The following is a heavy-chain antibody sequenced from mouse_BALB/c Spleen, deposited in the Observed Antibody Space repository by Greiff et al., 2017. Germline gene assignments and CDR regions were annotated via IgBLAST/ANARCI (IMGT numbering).Heavy chain of an antibody. J-gene: IGHJ3*01. V-gene: IGHV2-2*02. CDR1: GFSLTSYG. D-gene: IGHD4-1*01. CDR3: ARNGDLTGTSFAY. Sequence: QVQLKESGPGIVQPSQSLSITCTVSGFSLTSYGVHWVRQSPGKGLEWLGVIWSGGSTDYNAAFISRLSISKDNSKSQVFFKMNSLQANDTAIYYCARNGDLTGTSFAYWGQGTLVTVSA. CDR2: IWSGGST.